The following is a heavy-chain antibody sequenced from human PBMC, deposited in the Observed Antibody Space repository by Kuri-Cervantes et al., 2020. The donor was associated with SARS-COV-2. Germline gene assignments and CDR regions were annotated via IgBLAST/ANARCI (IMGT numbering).Heavy chain of an antibody. Sequence: GGSLRLSCAASGFTFSSYGMHWVRQAPGKGLEWVAFIRYDGSNKYYADSVMGRFTISRDNSKNTLYLQMNSLRAEDTAVYYCAREGSSSYDAFDIWGQGTMVTVSS. J-gene: IGHJ3*02. CDR3: AREGSSSYDAFDI. CDR2: IRYDGSNK. CDR1: GFTFSSYG. V-gene: IGHV3-30*02. D-gene: IGHD6-6*01.